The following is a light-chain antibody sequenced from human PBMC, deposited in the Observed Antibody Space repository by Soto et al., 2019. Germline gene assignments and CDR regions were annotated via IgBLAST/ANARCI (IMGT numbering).Light chain of an antibody. CDR3: SSYTGSSTPTHV. J-gene: IGLJ1*01. Sequence: SAVRQPGSLSGSPGQSITLSCPGTSSEIGGYNYVSWYQQHPGKAPKLMIYDVSNRPSGVSNRFSGSKSGNTASLTISGLQAEDEADSSCSSYTGSSTPTHVFGTGTKVTVL. CDR1: SSEIGGYNY. CDR2: DVS. V-gene: IGLV2-14*01.